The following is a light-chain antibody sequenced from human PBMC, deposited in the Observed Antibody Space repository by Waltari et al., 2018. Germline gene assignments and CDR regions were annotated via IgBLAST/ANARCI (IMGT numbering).Light chain of an antibody. CDR1: QRISTW. CDR2: KAS. V-gene: IGKV1-5*03. J-gene: IGKJ4*01. CDR3: QQYNSYLLT. Sequence: DIQMPQSPSTLSASVGDRVTITCRAIQRISTWLAWYKQKPGKTPKLLIYKASTLETGVPSRFSGSGSGTEFTLTISSLQPDDFATYFCQQYNSYLLTFGGGTKVEIQ.